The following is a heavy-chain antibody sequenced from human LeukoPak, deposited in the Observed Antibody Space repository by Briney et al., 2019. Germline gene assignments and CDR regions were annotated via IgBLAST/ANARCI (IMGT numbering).Heavy chain of an antibody. CDR2: INTDGSGT. CDR1: GFTFSTYW. CDR3: ARGIVGTTMGRY. D-gene: IGHD1-26*01. Sequence: GGSLRLSCAASGFTFSTYWMHWVRQAPGKGLVWVSRINTDGSGTIYADSVKGRFTISRDNTKNTVYLQMNSLRVEDTAVYYCARGIVGTTMGRYWGQGTLVTVSS. V-gene: IGHV3-74*01. J-gene: IGHJ4*02.